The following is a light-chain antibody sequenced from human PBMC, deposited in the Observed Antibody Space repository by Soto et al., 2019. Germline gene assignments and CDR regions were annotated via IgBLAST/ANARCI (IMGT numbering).Light chain of an antibody. CDR3: QQYNSYSYT. CDR2: DAS. J-gene: IGKJ2*01. CDR1: QSISSW. V-gene: IGKV1-5*01. Sequence: DIQMTQSPSTLSASGGDRVTITCRASQSISSWLAWYQQKPGKAPKLLIYDASSLESGVPSRFSGSGSGTEFTLTISSLQPDDFATYYCQQYNSYSYTFGQGTKVDIK.